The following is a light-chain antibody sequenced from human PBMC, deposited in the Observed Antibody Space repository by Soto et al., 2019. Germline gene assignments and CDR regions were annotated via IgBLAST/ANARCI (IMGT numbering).Light chain of an antibody. J-gene: IGLJ2*01. CDR1: TSAIGGYNY. Sequence: QSVLTQPASESVSPGPSVTISCTATTSAIGGYNYVSCYQQHPGKAPKLMISEVSKRPSGVPERFSDYKSGNTACLTVYGLQAEDEADYYRNLYAVSNNWEVGGGTRITVL. CDR2: EVS. V-gene: IGLV2-8*01. CDR3: NLYAVSNNWE.